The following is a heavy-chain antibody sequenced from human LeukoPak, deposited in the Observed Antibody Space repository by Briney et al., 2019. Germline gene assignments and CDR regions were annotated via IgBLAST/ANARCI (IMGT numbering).Heavy chain of an antibody. CDR3: ARRVVMGGGSFIDS. CDR1: GYTFTSYG. D-gene: IGHD3-3*01. CDR2: ISAYNGST. J-gene: IGHJ4*02. Sequence: GASVKVSCKASGYTFTSYGISWVRQAPGQGLEWMGWISAYNGSTTYAQKFQGRVTMTRDMSTSTLYMELSSLRFEDTGVYYCARRVVMGGGSFIDSWGQGTLVTVSS. V-gene: IGHV1-18*01.